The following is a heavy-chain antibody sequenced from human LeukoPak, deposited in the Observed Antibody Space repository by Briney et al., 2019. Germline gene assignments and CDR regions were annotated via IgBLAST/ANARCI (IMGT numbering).Heavy chain of an antibody. CDR1: GGTFSSYA. V-gene: IGHV1-69*13. CDR2: IIPIFGTA. D-gene: IGHD4-17*01. Sequence: ASEKVSCKASGGTFSSYAISWVRQAPGQGLEWMGGIIPIFGTANYAQKFQGRVTITADESTSTAYMELSSLRSEDTAVYYCARAQRSHDYGDYVGYYYYYGMDVWGQGTTVTVSS. J-gene: IGHJ6*02. CDR3: ARAQRSHDYGDYVGYYYYYGMDV.